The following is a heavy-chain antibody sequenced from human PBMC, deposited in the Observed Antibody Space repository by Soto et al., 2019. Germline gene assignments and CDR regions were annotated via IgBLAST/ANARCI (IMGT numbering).Heavy chain of an antibody. CDR1: GFTFSSYE. D-gene: IGHD6-6*01. J-gene: IGHJ5*02. CDR2: ISSSGSTI. CDR3: ARDQRPERYSSSFPRGFDP. Sequence: PGGSLRLSCAASGFTFSSYEMNWVRQAPGKGLEWVSYISSSGSTIYYADSVKGRFTISRDNTKNSLYLQMNSLRAEDTAVYYCARDQRPERYSSSFPRGFDPWGQGTLVTVSS. V-gene: IGHV3-48*03.